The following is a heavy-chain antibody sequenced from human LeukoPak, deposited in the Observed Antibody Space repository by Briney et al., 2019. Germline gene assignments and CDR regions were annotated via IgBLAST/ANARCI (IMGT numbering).Heavy chain of an antibody. CDR3: VKDIKRSSAVRTFNWFDP. J-gene: IGHJ5*02. CDR1: GFTFSSYA. CDR2: ISSNGGST. V-gene: IGHV3-64D*09. D-gene: IGHD4-17*01. Sequence: GGSLRLSCSASGFTFSSYAMHWVRQAPGKGLEYVSAISSNGGSTYYADSVKGRFTISRDNSQNTLYLQMSSLRAEDTAVYYCVKDIKRSSAVRTFNWFDPWGQGTLVTVSS.